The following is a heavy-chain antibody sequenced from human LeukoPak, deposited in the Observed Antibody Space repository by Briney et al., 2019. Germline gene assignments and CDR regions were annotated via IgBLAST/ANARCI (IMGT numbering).Heavy chain of an antibody. J-gene: IGHJ6*02. V-gene: IGHV3-11*01. CDR2: ISSSGSTI. CDR1: GFTFSDYY. Sequence: PGGSLRLSCAASGFTFSDYYMSWIRQAPGKGLEWVSYISSSGSTIYYADSVKGRFTISRDNAKNSLYLQMNSLRAEDTAVYYCARVGRQGDTAMATPSPTSDYYGMDVWGQGTTVTVSS. D-gene: IGHD5-18*01. CDR3: ARVGRQGDTAMATPSPTSDYYGMDV.